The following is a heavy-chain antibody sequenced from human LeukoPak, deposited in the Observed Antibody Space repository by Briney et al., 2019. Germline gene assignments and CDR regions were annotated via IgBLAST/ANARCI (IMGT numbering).Heavy chain of an antibody. CDR1: GGSITNNAYY. V-gene: IGHV4-39*01. J-gene: IGHJ6*03. CDR2: IYYSGST. Sequence: SETLSLTCTVSGGSITNNAYYWAWIRQPPGKGLEWIGSIYYSGSTHYNPSLKSRLTISVDTSKNQFSLKLSSVTAADTAVYYCARNETTGLQRTPYYHSYVDVWDKGTTVTVSS. CDR3: ARNETTGLQRTPYYHSYVDV. D-gene: IGHD4-11*01.